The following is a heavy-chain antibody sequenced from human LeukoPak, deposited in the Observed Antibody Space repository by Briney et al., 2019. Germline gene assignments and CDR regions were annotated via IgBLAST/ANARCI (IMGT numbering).Heavy chain of an antibody. Sequence: SETLSLTCTVSGGSISSYYWSWIRQPPGKGPEWIGYIYYSGSTNYNPSLKSRVTISVDTSKNQFSLRLNSVTAADTAVYYCARVSHSSGWYGIDYWGQGTLVTVSS. J-gene: IGHJ4*02. CDR1: GGSISSYY. V-gene: IGHV4-59*12. CDR3: ARVSHSSGWYGIDY. CDR2: IYYSGST. D-gene: IGHD6-19*01.